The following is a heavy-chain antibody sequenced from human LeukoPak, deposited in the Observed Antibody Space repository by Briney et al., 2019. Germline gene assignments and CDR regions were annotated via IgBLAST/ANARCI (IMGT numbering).Heavy chain of an antibody. CDR3: ARHKGSGTYPLDN. Sequence: SETLSLTCTVSDASIRDYYWSWIRQSPGRGLEWIVYTHHSGATNYNPSLKSRITISVDTSKNQVSLKLSSVTAADTAVYYCARHKGSGTYPLDNWGQGILVTVSS. CDR1: DASIRDYY. J-gene: IGHJ4*02. D-gene: IGHD3-10*01. V-gene: IGHV4-59*08. CDR2: THHSGAT.